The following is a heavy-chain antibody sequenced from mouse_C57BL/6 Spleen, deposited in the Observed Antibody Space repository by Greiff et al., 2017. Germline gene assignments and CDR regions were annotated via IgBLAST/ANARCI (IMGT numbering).Heavy chain of an antibody. CDR2: ISSGGDYI. J-gene: IGHJ4*01. CDR1: GFTFSSYA. CDR3: TREGGYYESAMDY. Sequence: EVQRVESGEGLVKPGGSLKLSCAASGFTFSSYAMSWVRQTPEKRLEWVAYISSGGDYIYYADTVKGRFTISRDNARNTLYLQMSSLKSEDTAMYYCTREGGYYESAMDYWGQGTSVTVSS. D-gene: IGHD2-3*01. V-gene: IGHV5-9-1*02.